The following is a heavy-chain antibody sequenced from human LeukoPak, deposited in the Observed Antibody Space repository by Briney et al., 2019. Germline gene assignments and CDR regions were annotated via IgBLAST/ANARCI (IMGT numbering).Heavy chain of an antibody. D-gene: IGHD4-23*01. J-gene: IGHJ4*02. CDR2: IYYSGST. V-gene: IGHV4-59*01. Sequence: SETLSLTCTVSGGSISSYYWSWIRQPPGKGLEWSGYIYYSGSTNYNPSLTSRVTISVDTSKNQFSLKLSSVTAADTAVYYCARVQAYGGKGYFDYWGQGTLVTVSS. CDR1: GGSISSYY. CDR3: ARVQAYGGKGYFDY.